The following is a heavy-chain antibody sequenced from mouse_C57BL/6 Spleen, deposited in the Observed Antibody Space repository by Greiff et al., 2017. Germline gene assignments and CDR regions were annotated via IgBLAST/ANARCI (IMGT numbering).Heavy chain of an antibody. Sequence: VQLQQPGAELVTPGASVKLSCKASGYTFTSYWMQWVKQRPGQGLEWIGEIDPSDSYTNYNQKFKGKATVTVDTSSSTAYMQLSSLTSEDSAVYYCARAGRGFDYWGQVTTLTVSS. J-gene: IGHJ2*01. CDR1: GYTFTSYW. CDR2: IDPSDSYT. CDR3: ARAGRGFDY. V-gene: IGHV1-50*01.